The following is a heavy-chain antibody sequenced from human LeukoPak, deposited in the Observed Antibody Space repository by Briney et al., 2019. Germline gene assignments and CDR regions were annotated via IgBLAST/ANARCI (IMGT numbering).Heavy chain of an antibody. J-gene: IGHJ5*02. D-gene: IGHD6-19*01. CDR1: GGSINNYF. Sequence: PSETLSLTCTVSGGSINNYFWGWIRQAPGKGLEWIGYIFYSGKTTYNPSLKSRVTISIDTSKSQFSLKMSSVTVADTAVYYCVRDAGGWHVDPWGQGTLVTVSS. CDR3: VRDAGGWHVDP. V-gene: IGHV4-59*01. CDR2: IFYSGKT.